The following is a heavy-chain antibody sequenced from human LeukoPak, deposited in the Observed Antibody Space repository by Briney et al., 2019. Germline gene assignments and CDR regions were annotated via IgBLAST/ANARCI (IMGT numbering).Heavy chain of an antibody. CDR2: IKQDGSEK. CDR1: GFTFCNYW. Sequence: GGSLRLSCAASGFTFCNYWMSWVRQAPGKGLEWVANIKQDGSEKYYVDSVKGRFTISRDNAKNSLYLQMNSLRAEDTAVYYCARVSGSYYPVNYYYYMDVWGKGTTVTISS. J-gene: IGHJ6*03. D-gene: IGHD3-10*01. V-gene: IGHV3-7*01. CDR3: ARVSGSYYPVNYYYYMDV.